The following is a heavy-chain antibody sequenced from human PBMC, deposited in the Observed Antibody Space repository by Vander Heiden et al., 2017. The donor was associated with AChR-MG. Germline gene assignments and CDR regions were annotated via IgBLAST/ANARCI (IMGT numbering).Heavy chain of an antibody. J-gene: IGHJ6*02. D-gene: IGHD3-3*01. V-gene: IGHV1-18*01. CDR1: GYIFTTYG. Sequence: QVQLVQSAAEVTKPGASVKVSCKASGYIFTTYGSSWVRQAHGQGLEWMGWISAYNGNTNYAQKLQGRVTMTTDTSTSTAYMELRSLRSDDTAVYYCAGSITIFGGYLPGGMDVWGQGTTVTVSS. CDR2: ISAYNGNT. CDR3: AGSITIFGGYLPGGMDV.